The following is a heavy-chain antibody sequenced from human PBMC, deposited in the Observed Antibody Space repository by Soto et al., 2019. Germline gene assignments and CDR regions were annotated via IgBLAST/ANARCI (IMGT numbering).Heavy chain of an antibody. J-gene: IGHJ4*02. D-gene: IGHD3-22*01. Sequence: QVQLQASGPGLVKPSQTLSLTCTVSGDSISSGGYYWSWIRQHPGKGLEWIGYIYYSGTTYYNPSRESRVTISADTSENQFSRKVNSVTVADTAVYYCASTYYTGSSGPFDYWGQGTLVTVSS. CDR2: IYYSGTT. V-gene: IGHV4-31*03. CDR1: GDSISSGGYY. CDR3: ASTYYTGSSGPFDY.